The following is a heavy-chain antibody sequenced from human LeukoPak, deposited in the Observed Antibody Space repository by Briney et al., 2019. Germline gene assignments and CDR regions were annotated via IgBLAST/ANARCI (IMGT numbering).Heavy chain of an antibody. Sequence: GGSLRLSCAASGFTFSSYAMHWVRQAPGKGLEWVAVISYDGSNKYYADSVKGRFTISRDNSKNTLYLQMNSLRAEDTAVYYCARDRNAHWYYYYGMDVWGKGTTVTVSS. CDR3: ARDRNAHWYYYYGMDV. J-gene: IGHJ6*04. V-gene: IGHV3-30*04. D-gene: IGHD1-1*01. CDR1: GFTFSSYA. CDR2: ISYDGSNK.